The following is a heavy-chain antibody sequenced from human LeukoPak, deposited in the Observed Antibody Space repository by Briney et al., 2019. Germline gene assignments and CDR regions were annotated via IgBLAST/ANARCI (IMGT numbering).Heavy chain of an antibody. CDR2: IYYSGST. CDR1: GGSFSSYY. J-gene: IGHJ4*02. D-gene: IGHD3-22*01. CDR3: ASGYDSSGFGYFDY. V-gene: IGHV4-59*08. Sequence: PSETLSLTCTVSGGSFSSYYWSWIRQPPGKGLEWIGYIYYSGSTTYNPSLKSRVTISVDTSKNQFSVKLNSVTAADTAVYYCASGYDSSGFGYFDYWGQGTLVTVSS.